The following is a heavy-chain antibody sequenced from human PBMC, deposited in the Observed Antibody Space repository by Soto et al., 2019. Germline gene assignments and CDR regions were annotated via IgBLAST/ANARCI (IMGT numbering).Heavy chain of an antibody. V-gene: IGHV4-39*07. CDR2: IYYSGST. CDR1: GGSISSSSYY. D-gene: IGHD5-12*01. CDR3: ARVWYGGYHQTKENWFDP. Sequence: SETLSLTCTVSGGSISSSSYYWGWIRQPPGKGLEWIGSIYYSGSTYYNPSLKSRVTISVDTSKNQFSLKLSSVTAADTAVYYCARVWYGGYHQTKENWFDPWGQGTLVTVSS. J-gene: IGHJ5*02.